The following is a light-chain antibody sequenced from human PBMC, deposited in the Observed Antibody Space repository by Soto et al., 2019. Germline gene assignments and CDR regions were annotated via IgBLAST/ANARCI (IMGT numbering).Light chain of an antibody. CDR3: QHYGSSPTT. J-gene: IGKJ1*01. CDR2: GAS. V-gene: IGKV3-20*01. Sequence: EIVLTQSPGTLSFSPGERATLSCRASHSVSSTYVGLYQQKPGRAPRLLIFGASSRATGIPDRFSGSGSGTDFPLTISRLEPEDFAVYYCQHYGSSPTTFGQGTKVDIK. CDR1: HSVSSTY.